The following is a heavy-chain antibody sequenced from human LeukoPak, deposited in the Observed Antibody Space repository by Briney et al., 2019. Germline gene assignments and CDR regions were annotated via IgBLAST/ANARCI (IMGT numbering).Heavy chain of an antibody. CDR3: VKEALTMAGNWHFDL. J-gene: IGHJ2*01. V-gene: IGHV3-13*05. Sequence: GGSLRLSCAASGFTFNNYDMHWVRHVIGKGLEWVSAVDSAGAPYYAGSVKGRFTISRENAKKSLYLQMDSLGAGDTAVYYCVKEALTMAGNWHFDLWGRGTLVTVSS. D-gene: IGHD6-19*01. CDR1: GFTFNNYD. CDR2: VDSAGAP.